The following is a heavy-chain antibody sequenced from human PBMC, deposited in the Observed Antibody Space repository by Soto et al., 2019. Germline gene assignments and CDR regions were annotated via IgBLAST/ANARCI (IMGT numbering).Heavy chain of an antibody. Sequence: EVQLVESGGGLVKPGGSLRLSCAASGFTFSSYSMNWVRQAPGKGLEWVSSISSSSSYIYYADSVKGRFTISRDNAKNSLYLQMNSLRAEDTAVYYCARPGGFWSGYETNENWFDPWGQGTLVTVSS. J-gene: IGHJ5*02. CDR2: ISSSSSYI. CDR1: GFTFSSYS. D-gene: IGHD3-3*01. V-gene: IGHV3-21*01. CDR3: ARPGGFWSGYETNENWFDP.